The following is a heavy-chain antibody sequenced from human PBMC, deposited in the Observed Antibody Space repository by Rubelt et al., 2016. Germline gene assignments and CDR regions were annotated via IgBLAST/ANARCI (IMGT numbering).Heavy chain of an antibody. D-gene: IGHD3-3*01. CDR3: AGGITVFGGASGYFYH. CDR1: GGSISSYY. Sequence: QVQLQQWGAGLLKPSETLSLTCTVSGGSISSYYWSWIRQPPGKGLEWIGYIYYSGSTNYNPSLKSRVTNVVATAKNQVSLKLGACTASDTAVDYCAGGITVFGGASGYFYHLGQGTLVTV. CDR2: IYYSGST. J-gene: IGHJ4*02. V-gene: IGHV4-59*01.